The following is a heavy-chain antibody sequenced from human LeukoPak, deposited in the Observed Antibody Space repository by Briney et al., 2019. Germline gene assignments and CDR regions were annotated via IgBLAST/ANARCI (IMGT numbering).Heavy chain of an antibody. V-gene: IGHV4-59*01. CDR1: GGSISSYY. D-gene: IGHD2-2*01. Sequence: SETLSLTCTVSGGSISSYYWSWIRQPPGKRLEWIGYMYYSGITNYNPSLKSRVTISVDTSKNQISLNLRSVTAADTAVYYCARAKVPAAPEYYYYMDVWGKGTTVTVSS. J-gene: IGHJ6*03. CDR2: MYYSGIT. CDR3: ARAKVPAAPEYYYYMDV.